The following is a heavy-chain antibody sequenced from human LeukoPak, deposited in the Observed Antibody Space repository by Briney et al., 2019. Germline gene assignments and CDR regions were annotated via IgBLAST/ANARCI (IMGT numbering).Heavy chain of an antibody. CDR2: VYYTGST. J-gene: IGHJ3*02. D-gene: IGHD2-2*01. Sequence: SETLSLTCTVSGGSINNSTYYWGWIRQPPGEGLEWLGTVYYTGSTYHNPSLKSRVSFSVDTSKNQFSLALNSVTAADTAVYYCARACSATNCYDAFDMWGQGTMVTVSS. CDR3: ARACSATNCYDAFDM. CDR1: GGSINNSTYY. V-gene: IGHV4-39*07.